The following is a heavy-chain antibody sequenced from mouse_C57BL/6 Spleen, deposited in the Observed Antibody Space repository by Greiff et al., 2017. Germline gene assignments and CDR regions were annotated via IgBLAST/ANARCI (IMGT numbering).Heavy chain of an antibody. J-gene: IGHJ2*01. D-gene: IGHD2-3*01. V-gene: IGHV1-82*01. Sequence: QVQLQQPGPELVKPGAPVKISCKALGYAFSSPWMNWVKQRPGKGLEWFGRIYPGDGDTNYNGKFKGKATLTADKSSSTAYMQLSSLTSDDSAVYFCARGIYDGYYVHFDFWGQGTTLTVSS. CDR1: GYAFSSPW. CDR2: IYPGDGDT. CDR3: ARGIYDGYYVHFDF.